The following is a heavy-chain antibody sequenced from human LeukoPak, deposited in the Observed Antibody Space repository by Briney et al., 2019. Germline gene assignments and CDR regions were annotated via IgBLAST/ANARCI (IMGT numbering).Heavy chain of an antibody. CDR3: ARDMTGPRDI. D-gene: IGHD3-10*01. CDR2: INPVGSST. CDR1: GCFFSTYW. J-gene: IGHJ3*02. V-gene: IGHV3-74*01. Sequence: GCSVRLSCEASGCFFSTYWVHWVRQAPGKGLMWVSRINPVGSSTSYEDSVKGRFTISRGNAKDTLYLQMNSLRVDDTAVYYCARDMTGPRDIWGQGAMVTVCS.